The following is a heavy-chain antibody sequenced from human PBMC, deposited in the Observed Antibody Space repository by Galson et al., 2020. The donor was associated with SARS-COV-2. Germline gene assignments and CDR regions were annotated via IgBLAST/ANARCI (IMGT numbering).Heavy chain of an antibody. CDR1: DGPMSSYY. D-gene: IGHD4-17*01. CDR2: ISYSGSA. V-gene: IGHV4-59*01. CDR3: ARDPAPLYGDNAYYCMDV. Sequence: ETSETLSLTCSVSDGPMSSYYWSWIRQPPGKGLECIGYISYSGSANYIPSLRSRVTISVGLSKNQFSLKVTSVTAADTAVYYCARDPAPLYGDNAYYCMDVWGRGTTVTVSS. J-gene: IGHJ6*02.